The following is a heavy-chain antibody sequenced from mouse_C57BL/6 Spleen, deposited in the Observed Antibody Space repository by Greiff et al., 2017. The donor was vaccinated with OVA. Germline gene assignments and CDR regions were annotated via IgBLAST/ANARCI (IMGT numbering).Heavy chain of an antibody. D-gene: IGHD6-1*01. Sequence: QVQLQQSGAELVKPGASVKLSCKASGYTFTSYWMQWVKQRPGQGLEWIGEIDPSDSYTNYNQKFKGKATLTVDTSSSTAYMQLSSLTSEDSAVYYCARWGAGYWGQGTTLTVSS. CDR2: IDPSDSYT. CDR3: ARWGAGY. CDR1: GYTFTSYW. J-gene: IGHJ2*01. V-gene: IGHV1-50*01.